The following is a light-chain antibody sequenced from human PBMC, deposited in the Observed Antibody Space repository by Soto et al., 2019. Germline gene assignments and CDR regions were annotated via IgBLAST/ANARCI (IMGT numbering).Light chain of an antibody. V-gene: IGKV3-20*01. Sequence: NVLTQSPGTLSLSPGERATLSCRASQSVSTNYLAWYQRKPGQTPRLLIYGASRRATGIPDRFSGSGSGSGTDFTLTISRLEPEDFAVYYCQQYDSSPLTFGGGIKVEI. CDR2: GAS. J-gene: IGKJ4*01. CDR3: QQYDSSPLT. CDR1: QSVSTNY.